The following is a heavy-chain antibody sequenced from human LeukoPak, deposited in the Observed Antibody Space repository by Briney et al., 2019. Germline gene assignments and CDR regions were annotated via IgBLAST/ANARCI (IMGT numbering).Heavy chain of an antibody. J-gene: IGHJ6*03. V-gene: IGHV3-23*01. D-gene: IGHD4-17*01. Sequence: GGSLRLSCAASGFTFSSYAMSWVRQAPGKGLEWASAISGSGGSTYYADSVKGRFTISRDNTKKSLYLQMNSLRAEDTAVYYCAVMTTVSSRYYYYMDVWGKGTTVTISS. CDR2: ISGSGGST. CDR1: GFTFSSYA. CDR3: AVMTTVSSRYYYYMDV.